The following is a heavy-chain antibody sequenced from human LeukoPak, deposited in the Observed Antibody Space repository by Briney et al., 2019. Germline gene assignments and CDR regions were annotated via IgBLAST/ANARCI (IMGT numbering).Heavy chain of an antibody. CDR1: GGSISTYY. J-gene: IGHJ4*02. Sequence: SETLSLTCTVSGGSISTYYWSWIRQPPGKGLEWIGYIYYSGSANYNPSLKSRVTISVDTSKNQFSLKLTSVTAADTAVYYCARDERTIFDYWGQGTLVTVSS. V-gene: IGHV4-59*12. D-gene: IGHD1-1*01. CDR2: IYYSGSA. CDR3: ARDERTIFDY.